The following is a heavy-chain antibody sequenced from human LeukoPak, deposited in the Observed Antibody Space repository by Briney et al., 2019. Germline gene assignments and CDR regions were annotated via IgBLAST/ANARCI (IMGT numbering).Heavy chain of an antibody. CDR3: ARDGPSIQLSRQFDP. J-gene: IGHJ5*02. Sequence: SVKVSCKASGGTFSSYAISWVRQAPGQGLEWMGGIIPIFGTANYAQKFQGRVTITADESTSTAYMELSSLRSEDTAVYYCARDGPSIQLSRQFDPWGQGTLVTASS. D-gene: IGHD5-18*01. CDR1: GGTFSSYA. CDR2: IIPIFGTA. V-gene: IGHV1-69*13.